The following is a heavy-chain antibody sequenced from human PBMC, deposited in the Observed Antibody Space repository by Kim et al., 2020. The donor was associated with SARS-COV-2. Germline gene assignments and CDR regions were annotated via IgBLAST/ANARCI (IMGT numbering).Heavy chain of an antibody. CDR1: GFTFSSYW. D-gene: IGHD3-10*01. V-gene: IGHV3-7*01. CDR3: GRAGGMDV. J-gene: IGHJ6*02. CDR2: IKPDGSAK. Sequence: GGSLRLSCAASGFTFSSYWMTWVRQAPGKGLEWVANIKPDGSAKNHVDSVKGRFTISRDNAKNSLYLQMNSLRAEDTAVYYCGRAGGMDVWGQGTTVTVSS.